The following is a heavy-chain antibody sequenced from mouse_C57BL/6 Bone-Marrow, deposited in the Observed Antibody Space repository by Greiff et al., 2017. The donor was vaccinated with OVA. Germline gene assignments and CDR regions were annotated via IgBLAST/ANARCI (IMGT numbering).Heavy chain of an antibody. J-gene: IGHJ2*01. CDR2: ISDGGSYT. Sequence: EVQLVESGGGLVKPGGSLKLSCAASGFTFSSYAMSWVRQTPEKRLEWVATISDGGSYTYYPDNVKGRFTISRDNAKNNLYLQMSHLKSEDTAMYYCARVVGGGVDYWGQGTTLTVSS. CDR3: ARVVGGGVDY. V-gene: IGHV5-4*01. CDR1: GFTFSSYA. D-gene: IGHD3-3*01.